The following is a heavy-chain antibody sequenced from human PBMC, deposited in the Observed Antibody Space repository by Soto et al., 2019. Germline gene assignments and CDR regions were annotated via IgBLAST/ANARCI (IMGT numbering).Heavy chain of an antibody. CDR2: IYYSGST. J-gene: IGHJ4*02. CDR1: GGSISSVYYY. Sequence: SETLSLTCTVSGGSISSVYYYWSWIRQPPGKGLEWIGYIYYSGSTYYNPSLKSRVTISVDTSKNQFSLKLSSVTAADTAVYYCASRKSGSYSFDYWGQGTLVTVSS. D-gene: IGHD3-10*01. V-gene: IGHV4-30-4*01. CDR3: ASRKSGSYSFDY.